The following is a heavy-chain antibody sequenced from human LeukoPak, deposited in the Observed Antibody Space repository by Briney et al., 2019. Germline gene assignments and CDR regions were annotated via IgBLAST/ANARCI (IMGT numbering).Heavy chain of an antibody. Sequence: GGSLRLSCAASGFTFSSYAMHWVRQAPGKGLEWVAVISYDGSNKYYADSVKGRFTISRDNSKNTLYLQMNSLRAEDTAVYYCAKVPARHYYDSPGLDYWGQGTLVTVSS. V-gene: IGHV3-30-3*01. CDR1: GFTFSSYA. CDR3: AKVPARHYYDSPGLDY. CDR2: ISYDGSNK. J-gene: IGHJ4*02. D-gene: IGHD3-22*01.